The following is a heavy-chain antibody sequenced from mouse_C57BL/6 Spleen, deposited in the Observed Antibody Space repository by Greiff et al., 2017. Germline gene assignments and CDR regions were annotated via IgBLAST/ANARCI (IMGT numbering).Heavy chain of an antibody. Sequence: VKLMESGPELVKPGASVKISCKASGYAFSSSWMNWVKQRPGKGLEWIGRIDPGDGYTNYNGKIKGQATLTADKSSSTAYLQLSRLTSEESAVYCCAREESITTVYYAMDYWGQGTSVTVSS. V-gene: IGHV1-82*01. D-gene: IGHD1-1*01. CDR3: AREESITTVYYAMDY. J-gene: IGHJ4*01. CDR1: GYAFSSSW. CDR2: IDPGDGYT.